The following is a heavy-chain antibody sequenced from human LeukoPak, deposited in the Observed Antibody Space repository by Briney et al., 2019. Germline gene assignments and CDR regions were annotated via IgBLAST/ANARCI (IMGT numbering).Heavy chain of an antibody. D-gene: IGHD5-18*01. CDR2: INPNSGGT. Sequence: ASVKVSCKASGYTFTGYYIHWVRQAPGQGLEWMGWINPNSGGTNYAQKFQGRVTMSRDTSISTAYMELSRLSSDDAAIYYCARDGEIQLWTRGADSFNMDVWGRGTTVTVSS. V-gene: IGHV1-2*02. CDR1: GYTFTGYY. CDR3: ARDGEIQLWTRGADSFNMDV. J-gene: IGHJ6*03.